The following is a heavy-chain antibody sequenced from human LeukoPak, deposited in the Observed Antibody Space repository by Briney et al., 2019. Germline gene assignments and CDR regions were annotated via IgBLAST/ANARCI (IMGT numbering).Heavy chain of an antibody. D-gene: IGHD6-25*01. CDR3: TRVIAAQENKFDY. CDR1: GYTFTGDY. J-gene: IGHJ4*02. CDR2: INPNSGGT. Sequence: ASVKISCKASGYTFTGDYMHWVRQAPGQGLEWMGWINPNSGGTNYAQKFQGRVTMTRDTSISTAYMELSRLRSDDTAVYYCTRVIAAQENKFDYWGQGTPVTVSS. V-gene: IGHV1-2*02.